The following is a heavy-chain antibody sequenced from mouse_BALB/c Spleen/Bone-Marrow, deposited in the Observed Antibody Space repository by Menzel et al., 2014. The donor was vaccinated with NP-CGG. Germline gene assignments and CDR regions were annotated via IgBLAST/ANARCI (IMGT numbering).Heavy chain of an antibody. CDR1: GYTFTSYW. V-gene: IGHV1S41*01. CDR2: IAPGSVST. Sequence: DLVKPGASVKLSCKAFGYTFTSYWINWIKQRPGQGLEWIGRIAPGSVSTYYNEMFKGKATLTVDTSSSTAYILLSSLSSEDSAVYFCARGDNSDYWGQGTTLTVSS. J-gene: IGHJ2*01. CDR3: ARGDNSDY.